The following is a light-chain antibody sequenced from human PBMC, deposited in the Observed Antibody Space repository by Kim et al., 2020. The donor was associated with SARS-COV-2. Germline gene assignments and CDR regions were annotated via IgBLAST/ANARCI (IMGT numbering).Light chain of an antibody. J-gene: IGLJ2*01. Sequence: NFMLTQPHSVSESPGKTVTISCTRSSGSIDDNYVQWYQQRPGGVPTTVIYEDDQRPSGVSDRFSGSIDNSSNSASLTISGLRTEDEAAYYCQSYNRDNVIFGGGTQLTVL. V-gene: IGLV6-57*04. CDR2: EDD. CDR1: SGSIDDNY. CDR3: QSYNRDNVI.